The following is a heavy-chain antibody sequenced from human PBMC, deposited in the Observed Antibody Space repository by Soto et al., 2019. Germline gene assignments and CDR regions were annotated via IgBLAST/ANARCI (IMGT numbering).Heavy chain of an antibody. V-gene: IGHV1-2*02. J-gene: IGHJ4*02. Sequence: QVQLVQSGAEVKKPGASVKVSCKASGYTFSDHYMHWVRQAPGQGLEWLGWINHKSGVTSYAQKFQGRVTMTRDTAISTAYMELSRLRSDDTAVYYCARLMGGTIHFDYWGQGTPVTGSS. CDR1: GYTFSDHY. CDR3: ARLMGGTIHFDY. CDR2: INHKSGVT. D-gene: IGHD1-1*01.